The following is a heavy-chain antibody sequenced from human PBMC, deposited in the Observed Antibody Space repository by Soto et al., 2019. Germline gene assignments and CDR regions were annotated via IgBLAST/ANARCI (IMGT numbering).Heavy chain of an antibody. Sequence: SETLSLTCTVSGGSISSSSHYWGWIRQPPGKGLEWIGSIYYSGSTYYNPSLKSRVTISVDTSKNQFSLKLSSVTAADTAVYYCARHSCSGGSCYLVGPWGQGTLVTVSS. CDR3: ARHSCSGGSCYLVGP. D-gene: IGHD2-15*01. CDR2: IYYSGST. CDR1: GGSISSSSHY. V-gene: IGHV4-39*01. J-gene: IGHJ5*02.